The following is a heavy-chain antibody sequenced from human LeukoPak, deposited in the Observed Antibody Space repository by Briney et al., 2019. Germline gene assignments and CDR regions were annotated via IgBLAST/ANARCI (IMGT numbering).Heavy chain of an antibody. D-gene: IGHD3-10*02. J-gene: IGHJ6*04. CDR3: AELGITMIGGV. Sequence: PGGSLRLSCGASGFTFDDYWMSWVRRAPGQGLEWVANINQDGSEKYYLDSAKGRFTISRDNARNSLYLQMNSLRAEDTAVYYCAELGITMIGGVWGKGTTVTISS. CDR2: INQDGSEK. CDR1: GFTFDDYW. V-gene: IGHV3-7*01.